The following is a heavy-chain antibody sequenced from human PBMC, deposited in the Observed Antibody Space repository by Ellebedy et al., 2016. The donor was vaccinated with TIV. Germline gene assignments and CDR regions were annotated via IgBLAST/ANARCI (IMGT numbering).Heavy chain of an antibody. CDR1: GFNVDKYA. D-gene: IGHD7-27*01. J-gene: IGHJ5*02. CDR3: ARDGDGGFDP. CDR2: MSYDGSDE. V-gene: IGHV3-30*03. Sequence: GGSLRLSXAASGFNVDKYALHWVRQAPGKGLEWVSFMSYDGSDEDYADSVKGRFTISRDDSRNTLFLQMNSLRPEDTAVYYCARDGDGGFDPWGQGTLVIVSS.